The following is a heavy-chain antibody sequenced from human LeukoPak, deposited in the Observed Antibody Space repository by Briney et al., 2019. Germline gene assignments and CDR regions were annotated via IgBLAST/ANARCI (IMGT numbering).Heavy chain of an antibody. CDR1: GFTFSSYW. J-gene: IGHJ4*02. CDR2: IKEDGSEK. V-gene: IGHV3-7*01. CDR3: ARDPSSLRDSFDY. Sequence: PGGSLRLSCAASGFTFSSYWMTWVRQAPGKGLEWVASIKEDGSEKYYVDSVKGRFTISRDNAKNSLYLQMNSLRAEDTAVYYCARDPSSLRDSFDYWGQGTLVTVSS.